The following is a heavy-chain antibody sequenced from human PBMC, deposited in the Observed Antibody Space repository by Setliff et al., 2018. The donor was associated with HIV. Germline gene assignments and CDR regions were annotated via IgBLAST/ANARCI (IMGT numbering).Heavy chain of an antibody. CDR1: GFTFSDYY. CDR3: ARGSNQGSGTEVDY. Sequence: GSLRLSCAASGFTFSDYYMHWIRQAPGKGLEWLSYISSTVGFTNYDDSVKGRFTISRDNAKNSLYLQMTNLRAEDTAVYYCARGSNQGSGTEVDYWGQGTQVTVSS. V-gene: IGHV3-11*03. J-gene: IGHJ4*02. D-gene: IGHD3-10*01. CDR2: ISSTVGFT.